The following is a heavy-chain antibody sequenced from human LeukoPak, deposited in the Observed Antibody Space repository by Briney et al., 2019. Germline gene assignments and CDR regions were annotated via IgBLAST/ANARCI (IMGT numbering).Heavy chain of an antibody. V-gene: IGHV5-51*01. D-gene: IGHD6-19*01. CDR1: GYSFTSYW. CDR2: IYPRDSDT. J-gene: IGHJ1*01. CDR3: VRLGFSSGWRGFFQH. Sequence: GESLKISCKGSGYSFTSYWIGWVRQMPGKGLEWMGIIYPRDSDTRYSPSFQGQVTISADKSISTAYLQWSSLKASDTAMYYRVRLGFSSGWRGFFQHWGQGTLVTVSS.